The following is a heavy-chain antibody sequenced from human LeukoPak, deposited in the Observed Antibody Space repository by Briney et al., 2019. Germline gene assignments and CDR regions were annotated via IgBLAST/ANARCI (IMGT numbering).Heavy chain of an antibody. CDR3: ARGAYGGDGRSFFDS. D-gene: IGHD4-23*01. CDR2: IYTGGST. Sequence: SETLSLTCTVSGGSMSGYYWSWIRQPAGKGLEWIGRIYTGGSTSYNPSIRSRVTMSVDTSKNQFSLKVTTVAAADTAVYYCARGAYGGDGRSFFDSWGQGTLVTVSS. CDR1: GGSMSGYY. J-gene: IGHJ4*02. V-gene: IGHV4-4*07.